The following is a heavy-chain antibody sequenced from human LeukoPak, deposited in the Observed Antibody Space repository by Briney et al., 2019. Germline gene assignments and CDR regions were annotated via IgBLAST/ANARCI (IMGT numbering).Heavy chain of an antibody. CDR2: IYYSGST. V-gene: IGHV4-59*12. Sequence: PSETLSLTCTVSGGSISSYYWSWIRQPPGKGLEWIGYIYYSGSTYYNPSLKSRVTISVDRSKNQFSLKLSSVTAADTAVYYCARGGSGSFFDYWGQGTLVTVSS. CDR1: GGSISSYY. J-gene: IGHJ4*02. D-gene: IGHD3-22*01. CDR3: ARGGSGSFFDY.